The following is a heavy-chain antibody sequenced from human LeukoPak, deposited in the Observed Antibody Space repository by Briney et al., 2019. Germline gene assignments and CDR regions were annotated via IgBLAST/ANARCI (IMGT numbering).Heavy chain of an antibody. J-gene: IGHJ4*02. CDR3: ARDLVPGGGYYFDY. Sequence: ASVKVPCKASGYTFTSYYMHWVRQAPGQGLEWMGVINPSGGSTSYAQKFQGRVTMTRDTSTSTVYMELSSLRSGDTAVYYCARDLVPGGGYYFDYWGQGTLVTVSS. V-gene: IGHV1-46*01. D-gene: IGHD3-10*01. CDR2: INPSGGST. CDR1: GYTFTSYY.